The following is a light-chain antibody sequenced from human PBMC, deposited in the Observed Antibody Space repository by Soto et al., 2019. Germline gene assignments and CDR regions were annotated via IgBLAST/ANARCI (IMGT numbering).Light chain of an antibody. CDR1: QNISNY. V-gene: IGKV1-39*01. CDR2: AAS. J-gene: IGKJ5*01. Sequence: DIQRTQSPSSLSASVGDRVTITCRASQNISNYLNWYQHRPGKAPNLLIYAASNLQSGVPSKFSASGSGTDFALTISSLQPEDFATYYCQQSYSTPSITFGQGTRLEIK. CDR3: QQSYSTPSIT.